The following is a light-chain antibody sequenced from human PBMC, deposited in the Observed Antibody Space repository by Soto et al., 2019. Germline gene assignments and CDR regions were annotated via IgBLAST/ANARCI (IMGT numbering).Light chain of an antibody. V-gene: IGKV1-5*01. CDR2: KSS. CDR1: QDLDKW. Sequence: ILMSQSPSSLSASVGDRVTITCRASQDLDKWLDWYQQKPGRAPNLLIYKSSTLRQEVPSRFSGFGSGTEYILTITYRQPDEFATYYCRKDTSYCTFGQG. J-gene: IGKJ1*01. CDR3: RKDTSYCT.